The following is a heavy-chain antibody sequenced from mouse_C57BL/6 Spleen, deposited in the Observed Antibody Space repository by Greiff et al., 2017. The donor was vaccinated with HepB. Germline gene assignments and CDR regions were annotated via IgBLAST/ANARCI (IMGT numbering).Heavy chain of an antibody. Sequence: QVQLQQSGAELVKPGASVKLSCKASGYTFTSYWMHWVKQRPGQGLEWIGMIHPNSGSTNYNEKFKSKATLTVDKSSSTAYMQLSSLTSEDSAVYYCAREGDSEGYYFDYWGQGTTLTVSS. CDR3: AREGDSEGYYFDY. D-gene: IGHD3-2*02. V-gene: IGHV1-64*01. CDR2: IHPNSGST. CDR1: GYTFTSYW. J-gene: IGHJ2*01.